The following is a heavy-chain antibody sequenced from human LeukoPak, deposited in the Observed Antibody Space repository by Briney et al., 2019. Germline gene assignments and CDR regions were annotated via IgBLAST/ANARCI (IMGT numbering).Heavy chain of an antibody. Sequence: SVKVSCKAPGGTFSSYAISWVRQAPGQGLEWMGGIIPIFGTANYAQKFQGRVTITADESTSTAYMELSSLRSEDTAVYYCAAVAGPYDSGYYFDYWGQGTLVTVSS. CDR1: GGTFSSYA. CDR3: AAVAGPYDSGYYFDY. CDR2: IIPIFGTA. V-gene: IGHV1-69*13. J-gene: IGHJ4*02. D-gene: IGHD3-22*01.